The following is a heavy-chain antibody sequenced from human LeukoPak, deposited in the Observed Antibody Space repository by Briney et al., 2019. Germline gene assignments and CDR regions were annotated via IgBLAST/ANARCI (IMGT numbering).Heavy chain of an antibody. CDR1: GFTFSSYG. V-gene: IGHV3-33*01. D-gene: IGHD5-24*01. Sequence: GGSLRLSCAASGFTFSSYGMHWVRQAPGKGLEWVAVIWYDGSNKYYADSVKGRFTISRDNSKNTLYLQMNSLRAEDTAVYYCARASTGRQRWLQSDYWGQGTLVTVSS. CDR2: IWYDGSNK. CDR3: ARASTGRQRWLQSDY. J-gene: IGHJ4*02.